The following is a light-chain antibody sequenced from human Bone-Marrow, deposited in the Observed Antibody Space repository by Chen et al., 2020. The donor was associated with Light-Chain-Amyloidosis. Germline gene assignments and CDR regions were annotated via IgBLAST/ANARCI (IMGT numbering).Light chain of an antibody. V-gene: IGLV3-25*03. CDR3: QSADSSGTYEVI. CDR2: RDT. J-gene: IGLJ2*01. CDR1: DLPMKY. Sequence: SYALTQPPSVSVSPGQTARITCSGDDLPMKYAYWYQQKPGQAPVLVIHRDTERPSGISERFSGSSSGTTATLTISGVQAEDEADYHCQSADSSGTYEVIFGGGTKLTVL.